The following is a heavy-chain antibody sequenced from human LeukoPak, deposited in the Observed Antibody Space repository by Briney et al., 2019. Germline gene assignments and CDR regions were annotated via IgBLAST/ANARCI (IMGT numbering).Heavy chain of an antibody. CDR2: ITDSGGHT. J-gene: IGHJ4*02. CDR3: AKESCSSRCNFDY. Sequence: GGSLRLSCAASGFTFSTYAISWVRQAPGMGLEWVSAITDSGGHTYYADSVKGRFTISRDNFKNTLYLQMNSLRAEDTAVYYCAKESCSSRCNFDYWGQGTLVTVSS. CDR1: GFTFSTYA. D-gene: IGHD2-2*01. V-gene: IGHV3-23*01.